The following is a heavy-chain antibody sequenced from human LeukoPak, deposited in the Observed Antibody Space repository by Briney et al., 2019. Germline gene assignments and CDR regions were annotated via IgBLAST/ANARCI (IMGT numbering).Heavy chain of an antibody. CDR2: IYYSGST. V-gene: IGHV4-59*01. D-gene: IGHD5-18*01. J-gene: IGHJ5*02. CDR3: ASVGYSGWFDP. CDR1: GESISGFY. Sequence: TSETLSLTCTVSGESISGFYWTWIRQPPGKGLEWIGYIYYSGSTNYNPSLKSRVTISVDTSKNQFSLKLSSVTAADTAVYYCASVGYSGWFDPWGQGTLVTVSS.